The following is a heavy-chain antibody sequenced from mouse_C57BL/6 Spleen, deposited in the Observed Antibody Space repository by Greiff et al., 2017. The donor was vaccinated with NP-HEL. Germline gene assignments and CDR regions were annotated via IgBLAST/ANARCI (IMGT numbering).Heavy chain of an antibody. J-gene: IGHJ2*01. CDR1: CYSFTSYY. Sequence: QVQLQQSGPELVKPGASVKISCKASCYSFTSYYIHWVKQRPGQGLEWIGWIYPGSGNTKYIEKFKGKATLTADTSSSTAYMQLSSLTSEDSAVYYCARGGSGYYFDYWGQGTTLTVSS. CDR3: ARGGSGYYFDY. V-gene: IGHV1-66*01. CDR2: IYPGSGNT.